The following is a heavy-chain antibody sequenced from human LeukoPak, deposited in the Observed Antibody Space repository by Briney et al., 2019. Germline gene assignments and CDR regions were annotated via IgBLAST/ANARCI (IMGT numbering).Heavy chain of an antibody. CDR1: GFTFSSYS. CDR2: ISSSSSTT. V-gene: IGHV3-48*01. D-gene: IGHD4-17*01. Sequence: GGSLRLSCAASGFTFSSYSMNWVRQAPGKGLEWVSYISSSSSTTYYADSVKGRFTISRDNSKNTLYLQMNSLRAEDTAVYYCAKSPPPTAYYYYYMDVWGKGTTVTISS. J-gene: IGHJ6*03. CDR3: AKSPPPTAYYYYYMDV.